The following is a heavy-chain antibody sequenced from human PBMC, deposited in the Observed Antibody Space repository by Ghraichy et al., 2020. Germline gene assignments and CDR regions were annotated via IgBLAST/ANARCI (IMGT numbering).Heavy chain of an antibody. CDR1: GFTFSNYG. J-gene: IGHJ3*01. CDR3: AKVAHSSDRNEYDDGFGL. CDR2: ISHDAGNK. D-gene: IGHD3-22*01. V-gene: IGHV3-30*18. Sequence: GGSLRLSCAASGFTFSNYGLHWVRQAPGKGLEWLAIISHDAGNKYYADSVRGRFTVSRDNAKNTLYLHLSSLRIEDTAVYYCAKVAHSSDRNEYDDGFGLWGRGTMVTDSS.